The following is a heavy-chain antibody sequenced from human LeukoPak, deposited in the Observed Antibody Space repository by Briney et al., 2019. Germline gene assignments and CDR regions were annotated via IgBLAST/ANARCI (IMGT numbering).Heavy chain of an antibody. V-gene: IGHV4-34*01. CDR2: INHSGST. Sequence: SETLSLTCTVSGGSISSYYWSWIRQPPGKGLEWIGEINHSGSTNYNPSLKSRVTISVDTSKNQFSLKLSSVTAADTAVYYCARQGFGIDYWGQGTLVTVSS. J-gene: IGHJ4*02. CDR1: GGSISSYY. CDR3: ARQGFGIDY. D-gene: IGHD3-16*01.